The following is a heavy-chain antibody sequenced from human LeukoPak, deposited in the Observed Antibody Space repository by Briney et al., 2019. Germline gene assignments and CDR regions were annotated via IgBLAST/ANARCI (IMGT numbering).Heavy chain of an antibody. Sequence: GGSLRLSCGASSFTFSSYGMSWVRQAPGKGLEWVSAISGSGGSTYYADSVKGRFTISRDNSKNTLYLQMNSLRAEDTAVYYCAKDSSSWYLGYFDYWGQGTLVTVSS. V-gene: IGHV3-23*01. CDR3: AKDSSSWYLGYFDY. J-gene: IGHJ4*02. CDR2: ISGSGGST. CDR1: SFTFSSYG. D-gene: IGHD6-13*01.